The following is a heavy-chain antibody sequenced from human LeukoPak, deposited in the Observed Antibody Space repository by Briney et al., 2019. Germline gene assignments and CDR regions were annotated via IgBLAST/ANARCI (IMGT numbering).Heavy chain of an antibody. D-gene: IGHD2-2*01. CDR1: GGTFTSYA. J-gene: IGHJ5*01. CDR3: ARMPDS. Sequence: SVKVSCKASGGTFTSYAVSWVRQAPGQGLEWMGRVIPVFGTANYAQKFQGRVTITADKSTTTAYMELSSLRYEDTAVYYCARMPDSWGQGTLVIVSS. V-gene: IGHV1-69*06. CDR2: VIPVFGTA.